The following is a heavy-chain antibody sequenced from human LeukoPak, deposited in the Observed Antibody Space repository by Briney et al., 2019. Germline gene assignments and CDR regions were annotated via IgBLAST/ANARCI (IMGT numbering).Heavy chain of an antibody. Sequence: GGSLRLSCAASGFTFSSYWMSWVRQAPGKGLEWVANIKQDGSEKYYVDSVKGRFTISRDNAKNSLYLQMNSLRAEDTAVYYCARDPIGRPYYMDVWGKGTTVTVSS. J-gene: IGHJ6*03. D-gene: IGHD3-22*01. V-gene: IGHV3-7*01. CDR2: IKQDGSEK. CDR3: ARDPIGRPYYMDV. CDR1: GFTFSSYW.